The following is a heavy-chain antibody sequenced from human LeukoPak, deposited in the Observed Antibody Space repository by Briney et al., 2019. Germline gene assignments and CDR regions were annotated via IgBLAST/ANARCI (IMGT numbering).Heavy chain of an antibody. V-gene: IGHV4-39*07. J-gene: IGHJ5*02. CDR3: ARVGREQWLVSWFDP. CDR1: GGSISSSSYY. Sequence: SETLSLTCTVSGGSISSSSYYWGWIRQPPGKGLEWIGSIYYGGSTYYNPSLKSRVTISVDTSKNQFSLKLSSVTAADTAVYYCARVGREQWLVSWFDPWGQGTLVTVSS. D-gene: IGHD6-19*01. CDR2: IYYGGST.